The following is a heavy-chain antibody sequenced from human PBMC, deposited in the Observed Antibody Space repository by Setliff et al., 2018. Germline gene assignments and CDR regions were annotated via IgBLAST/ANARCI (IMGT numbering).Heavy chain of an antibody. V-gene: IGHV3-33*06. J-gene: IGHJ4*02. Sequence: PGGSLRLSCAASGFSFNKHAMHWVRQAPGKGLEWVAEIWYDGSYKYYADSVKGRFTISRDNSKNTLFLQMNSLRVEDTARYYCAKGKGPQPRPSLDYWGQGTLVTVSS. CDR3: AKGKGPQPRPSLDY. CDR1: GFSFNKHA. CDR2: IWYDGSYK.